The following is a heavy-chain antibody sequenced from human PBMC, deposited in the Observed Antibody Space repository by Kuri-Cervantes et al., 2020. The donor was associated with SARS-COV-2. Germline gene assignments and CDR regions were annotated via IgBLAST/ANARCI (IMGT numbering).Heavy chain of an antibody. Sequence: SVQVSCQASVYTFTSYYMHWVRQAPGQGLEWMGIINPSGGSTSYAQKFQGRVTIDRETSTSTVYLELSSLRSEDTAVYYCARERTTVTTWGLLNDLDYYYYYMDVWGKGTTVTVSS. J-gene: IGHJ6*03. CDR2: INPSGGST. CDR3: ARERTTVTTWGLLNDLDYYYYYMDV. D-gene: IGHD4-11*01. CDR1: VYTFTSYY. V-gene: IGHV1-46*01.